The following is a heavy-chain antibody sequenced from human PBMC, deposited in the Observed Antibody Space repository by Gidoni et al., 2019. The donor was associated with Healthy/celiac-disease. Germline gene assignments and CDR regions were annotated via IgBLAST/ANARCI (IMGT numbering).Heavy chain of an antibody. D-gene: IGHD3-3*01. CDR1: GGTCSSYA. V-gene: IGHV1-69*01. CDR3: ASIPIFGVVKGPQDYYYYGMDV. Sequence: QVQPVQSGAEVKKPGSSVKVSCKASGGTCSSYAISWVRQARGQGREWMGGFIPIFGTANYAQKSQGRVTLTAAVSTSTAYMELSILRSEDTAVYYGASIPIFGVVKGPQDYYYYGMDVWGQGTTVTVSS. J-gene: IGHJ6*02. CDR2: FIPIFGTA.